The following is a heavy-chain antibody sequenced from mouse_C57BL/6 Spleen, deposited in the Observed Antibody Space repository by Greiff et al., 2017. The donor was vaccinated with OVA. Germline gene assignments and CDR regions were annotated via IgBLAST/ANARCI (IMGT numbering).Heavy chain of an antibody. CDR2: IDPSDSYT. D-gene: IGHD1-1*01. V-gene: IGHV1-69*01. CDR1: GYTFTSYW. CDR3: ARRGPHYYGSSYEDY. J-gene: IGHJ2*01. Sequence: QVQLQQPGAELVMPGASVKLSCKASGYTFTSYWMHWVKQRPGQGLEWIGEIDPSDSYTNYNQKFKGKSTLTVDKSSSTAYMQLSSLTSEDSAVYYCARRGPHYYGSSYEDYWGQGTTLTVSS.